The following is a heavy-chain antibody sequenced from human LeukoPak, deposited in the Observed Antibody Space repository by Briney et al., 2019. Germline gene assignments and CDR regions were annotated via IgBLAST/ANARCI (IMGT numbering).Heavy chain of an antibody. J-gene: IGHJ4*02. CDR3: VRDVPVGGVDY. CDR2: ITGDGTSK. Sequence: GGSLRLSCAASGFTFSTYWMHWVRQPPGMGLVWVSRITGDGTSKVYADSVKGRFTISRDNARNTLYLQMDGLRAEDTAVYYCVRDVPVGGVDYWGQGTLVTVSS. CDR1: GFTFSTYW. V-gene: IGHV3-74*01. D-gene: IGHD3-10*02.